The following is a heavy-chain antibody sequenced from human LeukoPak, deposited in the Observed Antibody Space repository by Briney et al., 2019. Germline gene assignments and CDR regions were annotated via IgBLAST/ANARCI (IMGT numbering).Heavy chain of an antibody. Sequence: SETLCLTCTAYGVSISKYYWNWLRQPAGKGLQWIGRIYSSGITSHNPSVKGRVTLSVDTSKNQISLKLSSVTAADTAVYFCAKDQGGYSSGLSFDNWGQGTLVTVSS. CDR3: AKDQGGYSSGLSFDN. J-gene: IGHJ4*02. CDR2: IYSSGIT. V-gene: IGHV4-4*07. D-gene: IGHD6-19*01. CDR1: GVSISKYY.